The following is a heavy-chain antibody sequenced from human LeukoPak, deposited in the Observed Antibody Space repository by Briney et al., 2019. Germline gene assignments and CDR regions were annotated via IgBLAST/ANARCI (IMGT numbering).Heavy chain of an antibody. V-gene: IGHV4-59*02. CDR1: GGSVSSPY. D-gene: IGHD4-17*01. CDR2: ITYSGDT. CDR3: ARGVYGAYFDY. J-gene: IGHJ4*02. Sequence: SETLSLTCAISGGSVSSPYWSWFRQPPGRGLEWIGFITYSGDTKYNPSLKSRVTMSIDTSKNQFSLKLSSVTAADTAVYYCARGVYGAYFDYWGQGTLVTVSS.